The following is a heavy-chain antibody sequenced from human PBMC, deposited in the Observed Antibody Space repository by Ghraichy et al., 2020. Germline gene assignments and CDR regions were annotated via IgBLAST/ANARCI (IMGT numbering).Heavy chain of an antibody. J-gene: IGHJ4*02. D-gene: IGHD2-2*01. V-gene: IGHV1-2*02. CDR1: GYTFTGYY. CDR2: INPNSGGT. CDR3: AREYCSSTSCYGY. Sequence: ASVKVSCKASGYTFTGYYMHWVRQAPGQGLEWMGWINPNSGGTNYAQKFQGRVTMTRDTSISTAYMELSRLRSDDTAVYYCAREYCSSTSCYGYWGQGTLVTVSS.